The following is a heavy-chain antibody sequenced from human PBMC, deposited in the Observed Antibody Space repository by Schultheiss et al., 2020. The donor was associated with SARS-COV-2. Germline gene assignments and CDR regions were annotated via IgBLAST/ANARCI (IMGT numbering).Heavy chain of an antibody. J-gene: IGHJ5*02. Sequence: ASVKVSCKASGYTFTSYGISWVRQAPGQGLEWMGWISADNGNTNYAQKFQGRVTMTTETSTRTAYMDLRSLRSDDTAVYYCARVYCGGGRCYSGGTSWGQGTLVTVSS. CDR2: ISADNGNT. CDR1: GYTFTSYG. V-gene: IGHV1-18*04. CDR3: ARVYCGGGRCYSGGTS. D-gene: IGHD2-15*01.